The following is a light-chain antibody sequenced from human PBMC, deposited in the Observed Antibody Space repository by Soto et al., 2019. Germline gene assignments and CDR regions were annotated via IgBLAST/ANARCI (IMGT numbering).Light chain of an antibody. CDR3: GTWDSSLSAGV. CDR2: ETD. V-gene: IGLV1-51*02. CDR1: SSNIGNNY. Sequence: QAVVTQPPSVCAAAGQKVTISCSGSSSNIGNNYVSWYQQLPGSAPKVLIYETDKRPSGIPDRFSGSKSGTSATLGITGLQTGDEADYYCGTWDSSLSAGVFGTGTKLTVL. J-gene: IGLJ1*01.